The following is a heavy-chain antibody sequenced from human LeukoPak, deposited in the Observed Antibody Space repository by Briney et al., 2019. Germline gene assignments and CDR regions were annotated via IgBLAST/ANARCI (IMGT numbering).Heavy chain of an antibody. CDR2: ISGDGGST. V-gene: IGHV3-43*02. D-gene: IGHD3-22*01. J-gene: IGHJ4*02. CDR1: GFTFDDYA. Sequence: GGSLRLSCAASGFTFDDYAMHWVRQAPGKGLEWVSLISGDGGSTYYADSVKGRFTISRDNSKNSLYLQMNSLRTVDTALYYCAKDSYYYYDSSGYATYYFDYWGQGTLVTVSS. CDR3: AKDSYYYYDSSGYATYYFDY.